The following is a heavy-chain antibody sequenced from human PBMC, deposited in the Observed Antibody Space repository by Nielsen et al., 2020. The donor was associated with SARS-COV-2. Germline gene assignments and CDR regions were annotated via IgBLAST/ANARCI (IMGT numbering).Heavy chain of an antibody. J-gene: IGHJ5*02. CDR3: ASGRAPVLRFLEWPPS. CDR2: INTNTGNP. D-gene: IGHD3-3*01. Sequence: ASVKVSCKASGYTFTGYYMHWVRQAPGQGLEWMGWINTNTGNPTYAQGFTGRFVFSLDTSVSTAYLQISSLKAEDTAVYYCASGRAPVLRFLEWPPSWGQGTLVTVSS. V-gene: IGHV7-4-1*02. CDR1: GYTFTGYY.